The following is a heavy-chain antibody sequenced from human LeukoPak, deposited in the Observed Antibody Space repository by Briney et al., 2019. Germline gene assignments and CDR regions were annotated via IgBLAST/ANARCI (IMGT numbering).Heavy chain of an antibody. D-gene: IGHD2-15*01. CDR1: GDSISGYF. Sequence: SETLSLTCAVSGDSISGYFWSWIRQPAGKGLEWIGRMHADGDSNYNPSLKSRITLSFDTPENQFSLTLTSVTAADTAVYFCARAPSGCGGTCAFDSWGQGTLVTVSS. CDR3: ARAPSGCGGTCAFDS. J-gene: IGHJ4*02. V-gene: IGHV4-4*07. CDR2: MHADGDS.